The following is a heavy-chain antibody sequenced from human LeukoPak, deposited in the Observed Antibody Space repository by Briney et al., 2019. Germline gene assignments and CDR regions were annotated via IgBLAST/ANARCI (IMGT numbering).Heavy chain of an antibody. CDR3: AKMKGHPLPKYYMDV. J-gene: IGHJ6*01. CDR2: ISGSGDNT. D-gene: IGHD1-26*01. CDR1: GFTFSGFA. V-gene: IGHV3-23*01. Sequence: PGGSLRLSCAASGFTFSGFAMSWVRRPPGKGLEWVSGISGSGDNTLYADSVKGRFTISRDNSKNTLYLEMNSLRAEDTAIYYCAKMKGHPLPKYYMDVWGQGTTDTVSS.